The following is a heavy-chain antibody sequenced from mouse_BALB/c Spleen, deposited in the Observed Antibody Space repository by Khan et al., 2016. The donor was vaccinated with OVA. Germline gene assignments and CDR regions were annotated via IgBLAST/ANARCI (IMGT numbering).Heavy chain of an antibody. Sequence: VQLQQSGPELVKPGASVKMSCKASGYTFTSYVMHWVKQKPGQGLEWIGYINPYNDGTKYNEKFKGKVTLTSDKSSSTAYMELSSLTSEDSAVYYCARNTAWDYFDYWGQGTTLTVSS. J-gene: IGHJ2*01. CDR3: ARNTAWDYFDY. CDR2: INPYNDGT. V-gene: IGHV1S136*01. CDR1: GYTFTSYV.